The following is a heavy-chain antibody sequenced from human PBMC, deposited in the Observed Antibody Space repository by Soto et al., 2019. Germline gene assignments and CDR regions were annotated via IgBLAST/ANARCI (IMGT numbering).Heavy chain of an antibody. V-gene: IGHV4-59*01. J-gene: IGHJ4*02. D-gene: IGHD6-19*01. CDR2: IFYGGST. Sequence: QVQLQESGPGLVKPSETLSLTCTVSGGSISTYYWSWIRQPPGRGLEWIGYIFYGGSTNYNPSLKSRVTISVDRSKNQFSLKLRSVTAADTAVYYCAGVSGWYGGFDYWGQGTLVTVSS. CDR1: GGSISTYY. CDR3: AGVSGWYGGFDY.